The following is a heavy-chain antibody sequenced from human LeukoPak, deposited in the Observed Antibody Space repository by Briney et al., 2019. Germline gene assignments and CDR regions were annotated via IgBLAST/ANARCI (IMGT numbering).Heavy chain of an antibody. J-gene: IGHJ6*02. CDR2: INSDGSIT. Sequence: GESLRLPCAASGFTFTTYWMHWVRQTPGKGLVWVSHINSDGSITSYADSVKGRFTISRDNAKNTLYLQMNSLRAEDTAVYYCARDDVDMANAVWGQGTTVTVSS. CDR3: ARDDVDMANAV. V-gene: IGHV3-74*01. D-gene: IGHD5-12*01. CDR1: GFTFTTYW.